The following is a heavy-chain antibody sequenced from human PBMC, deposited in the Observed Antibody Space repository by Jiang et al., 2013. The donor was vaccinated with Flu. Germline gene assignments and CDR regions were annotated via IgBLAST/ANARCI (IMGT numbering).Heavy chain of an antibody. J-gene: IGHJ6*03. CDR1: GDSINSYY. V-gene: IGHV4-4*08. CDR2: MYTSGSA. CDR3: ARGLRDTATHYSYYYIDV. D-gene: IGHD5-18*01. Sequence: GPGLVKPSETLSLTCSVSGDSINSYYWNWIRQPPGKGLEWIGYMYTSGSANYNSSLKSRITISVDTSKNQFSLRLSSVTAADTAVYFCARGLRDTATHYSYYYIDVWGKGTTVSVS.